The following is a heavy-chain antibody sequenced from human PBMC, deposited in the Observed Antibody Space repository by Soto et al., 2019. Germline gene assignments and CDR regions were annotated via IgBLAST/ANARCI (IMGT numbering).Heavy chain of an antibody. CDR1: GFTFSSYS. CDR2: ISSSSSDI. Sequence: EVQLVESGGGLVKPGGSLRLSCEASGFTFSSYSMNWVRQAPGKGLEWVSSISSSSSDIYYADSVKGRFTISRDNAKNSLYLQMNSLRAEDTAVYYCARERSGSYYRAFDIWGQGTMVTVSS. D-gene: IGHD1-26*01. CDR3: ARERSGSYYRAFDI. V-gene: IGHV3-21*01. J-gene: IGHJ3*02.